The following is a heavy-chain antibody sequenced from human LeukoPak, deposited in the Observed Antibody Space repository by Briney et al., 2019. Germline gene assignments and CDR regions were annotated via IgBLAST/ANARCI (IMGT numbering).Heavy chain of an antibody. Sequence: SETLSLTCTVSGGSISSYYWSWIRQPPGKGLEWIGYIYYSGSTNYNPSLKSRVTISVDTSKNQFSLKLSSVTAADTAVYYCARERRQKYSSSWYPRVDAFDIWGQGTMVTVSS. V-gene: IGHV4-59*12. J-gene: IGHJ3*02. D-gene: IGHD6-13*01. CDR3: ARERRQKYSSSWYPRVDAFDI. CDR2: IYYSGST. CDR1: GGSISSYY.